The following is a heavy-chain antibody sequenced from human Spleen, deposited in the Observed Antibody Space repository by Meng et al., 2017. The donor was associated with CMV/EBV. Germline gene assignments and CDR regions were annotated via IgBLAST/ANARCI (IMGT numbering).Heavy chain of an antibody. J-gene: IGHJ4*02. CDR1: GGSFSGYY. CDR3: ARGNIAVAGTSFDY. CDR2: INHSGST. Sequence: SETLSLTCAVYGGSFSGYYWSWIRQPPGKGLEWIGEINHSGSTNYNPSLKSRVTISVDTSKNQFSLKLSSVTAADTAVYYCARGNIAVAGTSFDYWGQGSQVTVSS. V-gene: IGHV4-34*01. D-gene: IGHD6-19*01.